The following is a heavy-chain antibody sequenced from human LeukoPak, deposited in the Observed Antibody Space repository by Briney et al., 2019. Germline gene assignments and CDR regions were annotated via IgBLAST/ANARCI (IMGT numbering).Heavy chain of an antibody. CDR1: GFTFSSYA. Sequence: GGSLRLSCAASGFTFSSYAMSWVRQAPGKGLEWVSAISGSGGSTYYADSVKGGFTISRDNSKNTLYLQMNSLRAEDTAVYYCATTQLRFAHFDYWGQGTLVTVSS. J-gene: IGHJ4*02. D-gene: IGHD3-3*01. CDR2: ISGSGGST. V-gene: IGHV3-23*01. CDR3: ATTQLRFAHFDY.